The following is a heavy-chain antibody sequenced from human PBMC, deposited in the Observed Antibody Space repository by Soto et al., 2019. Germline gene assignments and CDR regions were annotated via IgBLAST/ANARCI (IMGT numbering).Heavy chain of an antibody. CDR3: ARDTPDNSCGIDY. Sequence: GGSLRLSCAASGFTFSSYAMHWVRQAPGKGLEWVAVISYDGSNKYYADSVKGRFTISRDNSKNTLYLQMNSLRAEDTAVYYCARDTPDNSCGIDYWGHGTLVTVSS. J-gene: IGHJ4*01. CDR2: ISYDGSNK. V-gene: IGHV3-30-3*01. D-gene: IGHD2-2*01. CDR1: GFTFSSYA.